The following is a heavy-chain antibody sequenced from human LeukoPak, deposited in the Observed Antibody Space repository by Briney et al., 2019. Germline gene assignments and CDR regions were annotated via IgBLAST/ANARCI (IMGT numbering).Heavy chain of an antibody. CDR3: ARSRGYSYGFPVRDY. CDR2: IYYSGST. D-gene: IGHD5-18*01. V-gene: IGHV4-59*01. CDR1: GGSISSYY. J-gene: IGHJ4*02. Sequence: PSETLSLTCTVSGGSISSYYWSWIRQPPGKGLEWIGYIYYSGSTNYNPSLKSRVTISVDTSKNQFSLKLSSVTAADTAVYYCARSRGYSYGFPVRDYWGQGTLVTVSS.